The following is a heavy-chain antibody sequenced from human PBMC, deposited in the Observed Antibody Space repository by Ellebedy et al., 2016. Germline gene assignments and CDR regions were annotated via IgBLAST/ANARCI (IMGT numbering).Heavy chain of an antibody. CDR2: INRDESEK. Sequence: GGSLRLSCAASGFSFNNYWMYWVRQAPGMGLEWVANINRDESEKFYVDSVKGRFTISRDDAKNSLYLQMNSLRDEDTAVYYCARDVYTETRGWGYWGRGTLVTVSS. CDR1: GFSFNNYW. D-gene: IGHD4-11*01. V-gene: IGHV3-7*01. J-gene: IGHJ4*02. CDR3: ARDVYTETRGWGY.